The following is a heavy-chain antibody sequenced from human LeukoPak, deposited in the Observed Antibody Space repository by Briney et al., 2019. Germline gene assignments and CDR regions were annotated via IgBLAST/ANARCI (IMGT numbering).Heavy chain of an antibody. J-gene: IGHJ6*02. D-gene: IGHD6-6*01. CDR2: IIPIFGTA. Sequence: SVKVSCKASGGTFSSYAISWVRQAPGQGLEWMGGIIPIFGTANYAQKFQGRVTITADESTSTAYMELSSLRSEDTAVYYCGRELVDSSSSSTYYYYYGMDVWGQGTTVTVSS. V-gene: IGHV1-69*01. CDR1: GGTFSSYA. CDR3: GRELVDSSSSSTYYYYYGMDV.